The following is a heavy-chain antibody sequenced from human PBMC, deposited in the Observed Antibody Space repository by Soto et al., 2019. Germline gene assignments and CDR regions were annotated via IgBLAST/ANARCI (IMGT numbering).Heavy chain of an antibody. Sequence: ASVKVACKSCRYTFTSSAMHWVRQAPGQRLEWMGWINAGNGNTKYSQKFQGRVTITRDTSASTAYMELSSLRSEDTAVYYCARNGAAAGPLFDYWGQGTLVTVSS. CDR1: RYTFTSSA. J-gene: IGHJ4*02. V-gene: IGHV1-3*01. D-gene: IGHD6-13*01. CDR2: INAGNGNT. CDR3: ARNGAAAGPLFDY.